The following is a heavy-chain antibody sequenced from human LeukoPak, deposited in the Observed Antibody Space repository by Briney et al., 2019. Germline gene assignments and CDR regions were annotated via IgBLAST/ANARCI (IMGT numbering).Heavy chain of an antibody. D-gene: IGHD2-2*01. CDR1: GGTFSSYT. J-gene: IGHJ6*02. Sequence: GASVKVSCKASGGTFSSYTISWVRQAPGQGLEWMGRITPILNITDCAQNFQGRVTLTADKSTSTAYMELSTLRSEDTAVYYCAKDGVVVVATSVYYYYYGMDVWGQGTTVTVSS. CDR3: AKDGVVVVATSVYYYYYGMDV. V-gene: IGHV1-69*02. CDR2: ITPILNIT.